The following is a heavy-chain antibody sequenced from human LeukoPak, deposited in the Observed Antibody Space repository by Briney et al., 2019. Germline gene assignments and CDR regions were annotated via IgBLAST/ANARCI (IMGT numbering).Heavy chain of an antibody. CDR3: ARGFGGYSSSWYCYYYMDV. D-gene: IGHD6-13*01. V-gene: IGHV1-8*03. CDR2: MNPNSGNT. Sequence: ASVKVSCKASGYTFINYYIHWVRQATGQGLEWMGWMNPNSGNTGYAQKFQGRVTITRNTSISTAYMELSSLRSEDTAVYYCARGFGGYSSSWYCYYYMDVWGKGTTVTVSS. CDR1: GYTFINYY. J-gene: IGHJ6*03.